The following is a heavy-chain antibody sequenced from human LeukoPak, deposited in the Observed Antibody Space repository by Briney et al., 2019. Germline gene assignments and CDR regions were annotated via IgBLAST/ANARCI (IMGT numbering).Heavy chain of an antibody. V-gene: IGHV3-23*01. Sequence: GSLRLSCAASGFTFSSYAVSWVRQAPGKGLEWVSAISGSGGSTYYADSVKGRFTISRDNSKNTLYLQMNSLRAEDTAVYYCAKTRVTMIVVVFYAFDIWGQGTMVTVSS. J-gene: IGHJ3*02. CDR1: GFTFSSYA. CDR2: ISGSGGST. CDR3: AKTRVTMIVVVFYAFDI. D-gene: IGHD3-22*01.